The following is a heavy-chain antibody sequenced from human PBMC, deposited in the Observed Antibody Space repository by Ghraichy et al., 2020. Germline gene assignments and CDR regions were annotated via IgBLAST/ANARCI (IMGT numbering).Heavy chain of an antibody. CDR3: ARDPSRWLLYGMDV. CDR2: IYTSGST. Sequence: NLSLTCTVSGGSISSGSYYWSWIRQPAGKGLEWIGRIYTSGSTNYNPSLKSRVTISVDTSKNQFSLKLSSVTAADTAVYYCARDPSRWLLYGMDVWGQGTTVTVSS. D-gene: IGHD5-24*01. CDR1: GGSISSGSYY. J-gene: IGHJ6*02. V-gene: IGHV4-61*02.